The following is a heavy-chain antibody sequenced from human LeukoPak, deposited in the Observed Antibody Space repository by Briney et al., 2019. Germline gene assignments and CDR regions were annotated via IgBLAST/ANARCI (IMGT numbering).Heavy chain of an antibody. Sequence: GGSLRLSCTASGFTLSSYEMNWVRQAPGKGLEWVSYSSRSGSTIYYADSVKGRFTISRDNAKNSLYLQMNSPRAEDTAVYYCARGQHFRVYDSSSYYPSWGQGTLVTVSS. CDR3: ARGQHFRVYDSSSYYPS. D-gene: IGHD3-22*01. J-gene: IGHJ5*02. CDR2: SSRSGSTI. CDR1: GFTLSSYE. V-gene: IGHV3-48*03.